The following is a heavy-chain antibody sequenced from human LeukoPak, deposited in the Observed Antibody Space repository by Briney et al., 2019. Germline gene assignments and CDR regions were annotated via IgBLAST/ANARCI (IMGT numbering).Heavy chain of an antibody. CDR3: ARIGPILGAAWVDY. V-gene: IGHV4-59*12. CDR1: GGSISSYY. D-gene: IGHD3-3*02. CDR2: IFYAGST. Sequence: SETLSLTCSVSGGSISSYYWSWIRQPPGKGLEWIGYIFYAGSTYYNPSLKSRVTMSVDTSKNQFSLRLSSVTAVDTAVYYCARIGPILGAAWVDYWGQGTLVSVSS. J-gene: IGHJ4*02.